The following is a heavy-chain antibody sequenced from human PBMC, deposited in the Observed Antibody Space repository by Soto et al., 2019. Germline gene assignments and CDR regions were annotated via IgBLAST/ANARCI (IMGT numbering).Heavy chain of an antibody. Sequence: QVQLVQSGAEVKQPGSSVKVSCKTSGGTFSTYAIYWVRQAPGQGLEWMGAIIPLFGTADYAQKFQGRVTITADESTSTAYMELSSLRSEDTAVYYCARPKGSYSNGYYYFDYWGQGTLVTVSS. V-gene: IGHV1-69*01. J-gene: IGHJ4*02. CDR1: GGTFSTYA. D-gene: IGHD6-19*01. CDR3: ARPKGSYSNGYYYFDY. CDR2: IIPLFGTA.